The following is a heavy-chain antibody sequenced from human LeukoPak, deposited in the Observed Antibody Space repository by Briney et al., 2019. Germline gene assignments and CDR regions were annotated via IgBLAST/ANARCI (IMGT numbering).Heavy chain of an antibody. CDR2: INPNSGDT. CDR3: AGETSGSYPRGDWYFDL. J-gene: IGHJ2*01. D-gene: IGHD1-26*01. CDR1: GYTFTGYY. Sequence: GASVKVSCKASGYTFTGYYMHWVRQAPGQGLEWMGWINPNSGDTNYAQKFQGRVTMTRDTSISTAYMELSRLRSDDTAVYYCAGETSGSYPRGDWYFDLWGRGALVTVSS. V-gene: IGHV1-2*02.